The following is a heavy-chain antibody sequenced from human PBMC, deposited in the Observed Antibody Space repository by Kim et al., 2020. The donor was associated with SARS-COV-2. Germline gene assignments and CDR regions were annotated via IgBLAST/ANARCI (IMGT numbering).Heavy chain of an antibody. V-gene: IGHV1-69*13. J-gene: IGHJ4*02. Sequence: SVKVSCKASGGTFSSYAISWVRQAPGQGLEWMGGIIPIFGTANYAQKFQGRVTITADESTSTAYMELSSLRSEDTAVYYCARDELKHYYDSSGYYPNWGQGTLVTVSS. CDR1: GGTFSSYA. CDR2: IIPIFGTA. CDR3: ARDELKHYYDSSGYYPN. D-gene: IGHD3-22*01.